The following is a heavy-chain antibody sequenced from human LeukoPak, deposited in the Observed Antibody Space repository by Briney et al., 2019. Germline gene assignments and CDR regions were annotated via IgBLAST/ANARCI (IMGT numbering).Heavy chain of an antibody. Sequence: PGGSLRLSCAASGFISSSHGMHWVRQAPAKGLEWVAIIWYDGSNKYYADSAKGRFTISRDNSKNTLYLQMNSLRAEDTAVYYCARSRSNVLMVYAIDAFDIWGQGTMVTVSS. CDR1: GFISSSHG. J-gene: IGHJ3*02. CDR3: ARSRSNVLMVYAIDAFDI. CDR2: IWYDGSNK. D-gene: IGHD2-8*01. V-gene: IGHV3-33*01.